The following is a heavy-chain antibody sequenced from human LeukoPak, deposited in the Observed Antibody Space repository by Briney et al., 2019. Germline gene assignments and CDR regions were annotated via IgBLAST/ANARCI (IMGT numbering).Heavy chain of an antibody. V-gene: IGHV3-48*04. J-gene: IGHJ4*02. D-gene: IGHD5-18*01. CDR3: ARDQRGGYSYGYGPYYFDY. Sequence: GGSLRLSCAASGFTFSDYSMNWVRQAPGKGLEWVSYISSSSSTIYYADSVKGRFTISRDNAKNSLYLQMNSLRAEDTAVYHCARDQRGGYSYGYGPYYFDYWGQGTLVTVSS. CDR2: ISSSSSTI. CDR1: GFTFSDYS.